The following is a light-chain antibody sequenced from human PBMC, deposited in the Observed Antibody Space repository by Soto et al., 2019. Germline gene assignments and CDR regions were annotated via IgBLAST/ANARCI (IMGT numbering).Light chain of an antibody. J-gene: IGLJ3*02. CDR3: GTWESFLSVGV. Sequence: QSLLTQPPSVSAAPGQTVTISCSGRGSNIGSNSVSWYQQVPGTAPKLLLYDNNKRPSGIPDRFFGSKSGTSATLVIAGLQTADDADYFCGTWESFLSVGVFGGGTKVTVL. V-gene: IGLV1-51*01. CDR2: DNN. CDR1: GSNIGSNS.